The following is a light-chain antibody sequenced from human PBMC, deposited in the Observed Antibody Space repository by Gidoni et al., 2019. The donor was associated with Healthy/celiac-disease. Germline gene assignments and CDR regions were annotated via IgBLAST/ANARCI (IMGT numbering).Light chain of an antibody. Sequence: QSVLTQPPSASGTPGQRVTISCSGSSSNLGSNTVNWYQQRPGTAPKLLIYSNNQRPSGVPDRFSGSKSGTSASLAISGLQSEDEADYYCAAWDDSLNGPVFGGGTKLTVL. V-gene: IGLV1-44*01. J-gene: IGLJ3*02. CDR3: AAWDDSLNGPV. CDR2: SNN. CDR1: SSNLGSNT.